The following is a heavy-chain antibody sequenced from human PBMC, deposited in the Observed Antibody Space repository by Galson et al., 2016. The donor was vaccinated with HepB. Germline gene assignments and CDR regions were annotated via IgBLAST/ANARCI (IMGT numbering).Heavy chain of an antibody. Sequence: SETLSLTCTVSGGSIGKYYWSWIRQPPGKGLEWIGYIYYTGSTNYNPSLKSRVTISIDTSKKQFSLKLSSVTAADTAVYYCARRGGDYLYYFYHWGQGTLVTVSS. J-gene: IGHJ4*02. CDR2: IYYTGST. V-gene: IGHV4-59*01. D-gene: IGHD3-16*01. CDR3: ARRGGDYLYYFYH. CDR1: GGSIGKYY.